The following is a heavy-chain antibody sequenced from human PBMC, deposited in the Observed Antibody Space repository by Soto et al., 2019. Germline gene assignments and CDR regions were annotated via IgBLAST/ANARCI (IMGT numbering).Heavy chain of an antibody. J-gene: IGHJ4*02. V-gene: IGHV1-69*01. CDR2: ILPNSGTA. CDR1: VGTFSSSS. CDR3: ARALFSPYSSRWEPWFDD. D-gene: IGHD6-13*01. Sequence: QVQLVQSGAEVKKPGSSVKVSCKASVGTFSSSSLSWVRQALGQGLEWMGGILPNSGTANYAQKFHGRVTTTADESTSTAYMELSSRRYEDTAVYYCARALFSPYSSRWEPWFDDWGQGTLVTVSS.